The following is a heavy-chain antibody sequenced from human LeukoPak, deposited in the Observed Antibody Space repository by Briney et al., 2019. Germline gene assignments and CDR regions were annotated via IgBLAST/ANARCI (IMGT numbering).Heavy chain of an antibody. CDR1: DYSISSGYY. Sequence: PSETLSLTCAVSDYSISSGYYSGWIRQPPGKGLEWIGSIYHSGSTYYNPSLKSRVTISVDTSKNQFSLKLSSVTAADTAVYYCAAGYCSGGSCYSVVHDAFDIWGQGTMVTVSS. D-gene: IGHD2-15*01. V-gene: IGHV4-38-2*01. J-gene: IGHJ3*02. CDR3: AAGYCSGGSCYSVVHDAFDI. CDR2: IYHSGST.